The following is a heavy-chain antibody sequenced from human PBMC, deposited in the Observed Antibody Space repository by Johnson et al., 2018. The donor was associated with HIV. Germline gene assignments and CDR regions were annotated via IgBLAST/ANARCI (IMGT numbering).Heavy chain of an antibody. Sequence: QMLLVESGGGVVQPGGSLRLSCAASGFTFSSYGMHWVRQAPGKGLEWVAFIRYDGSNKYYADSVQGRFTISRDKSENTLYLQMNSLRDEDTAVYYCAKDVGNYWPCPRLSDCSFADTGSSWRCLW. CDR1: GFTFSSYG. CDR2: IRYDGSNK. D-gene: IGHD3-22*01. V-gene: IGHV3-30*02. CDR3: AKDVGNYWPCPRLSDCSFADTGSSWRCL. J-gene: IGHJ2*01.